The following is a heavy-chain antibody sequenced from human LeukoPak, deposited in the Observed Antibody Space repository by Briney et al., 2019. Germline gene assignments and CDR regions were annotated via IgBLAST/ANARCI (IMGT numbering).Heavy chain of an antibody. D-gene: IGHD3-22*01. Sequence: GGSLRLSCAASGFTFTSYWMHWVRQAPGKGLVWVSRLNSDGTITNYADSVRGRFTISRDNARNTLYLQMNTLRVEDTAVYYCAKTHYYDSSGYYNENPFDMWGQGTMVTVSS. J-gene: IGHJ3*02. CDR1: GFTFTSYW. V-gene: IGHV3-74*01. CDR2: LNSDGTIT. CDR3: AKTHYYDSSGYYNENPFDM.